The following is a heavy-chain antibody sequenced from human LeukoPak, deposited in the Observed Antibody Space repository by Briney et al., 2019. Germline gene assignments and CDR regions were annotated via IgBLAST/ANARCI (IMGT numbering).Heavy chain of an antibody. CDR3: ARGGRYSGSYPTDY. D-gene: IGHD1-26*01. CDR2: INPNSGGT. Sequence: ASVKVSCKASGYTFTTYSMHWVRQAPGQGLEWMGWINPNSGGTNYAQKFQGRVTMTRDTSISTAYMELSRLRSDDTAVYYCARGGRYSGSYPTDYWGQGTLVTVSS. J-gene: IGHJ4*02. V-gene: IGHV1-2*02. CDR1: GYTFTTYS.